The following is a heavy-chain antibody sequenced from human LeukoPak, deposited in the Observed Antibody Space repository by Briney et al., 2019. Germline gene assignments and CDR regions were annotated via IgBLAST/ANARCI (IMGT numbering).Heavy chain of an antibody. V-gene: IGHV3-64D*06. CDR1: GFTFSSSA. CDR2: ITSNGDRT. J-gene: IGHJ4*02. Sequence: GGSLRLSCSASGFTFSSSAMHWVRQASGKGPEYVSTITSNGDRTHYADSVKGRFTISRDNSKNTLYLQMSSLRAEDTAVYYYVKDVSGYYSFDYWGQGTLVTVSS. D-gene: IGHD3-3*01. CDR3: VKDVSGYYSFDY.